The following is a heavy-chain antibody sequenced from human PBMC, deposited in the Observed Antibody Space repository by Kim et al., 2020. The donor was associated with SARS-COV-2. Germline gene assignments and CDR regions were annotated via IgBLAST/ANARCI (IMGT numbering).Heavy chain of an antibody. J-gene: IGHJ6*02. D-gene: IGHD3-10*01. V-gene: IGHV5-51*01. Sequence: GESLKISCKASGYSFSGYWVAWVRQMPGKGLEWMGIIYPDDSDTRYSPSFQGQVAISADKSTNTAYLQWSSLKASDTTIYYCVRERVTRIRGSYYFYAIDVWGQGTTVTVSS. CDR2: IYPDDSDT. CDR3: VRERVTRIRGSYYFYAIDV. CDR1: GYSFSGYW.